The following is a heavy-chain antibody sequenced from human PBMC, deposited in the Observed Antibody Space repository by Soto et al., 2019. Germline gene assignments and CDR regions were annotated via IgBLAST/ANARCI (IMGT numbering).Heavy chain of an antibody. J-gene: IGHJ4*02. D-gene: IGHD6-13*01. CDR3: AREALYSSGWYYSDY. CDR2: IIAYNGNT. CDR1: AGTVGRYV. V-gene: IGHV1-18*01. Sequence: SVWVSCRAAAGTVGRYVTSCVRQANGQGLEWMGWIIAYNGNTNYAEKVRGRVTMTTDTSTSTAYMELRSLRSDDTAVYYCAREALYSSGWYYSDYWGQGTPVTVSS.